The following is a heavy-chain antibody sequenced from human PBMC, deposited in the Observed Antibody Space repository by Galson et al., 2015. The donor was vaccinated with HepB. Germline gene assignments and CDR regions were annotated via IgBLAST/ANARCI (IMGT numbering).Heavy chain of an antibody. CDR2: IRGSGTGT. CDR3: AKDSGLGGEDY. V-gene: IGHV3-23*01. D-gene: IGHD3-16*01. J-gene: IGHJ4*02. Sequence: LRLSCAASGFTFRVYTMNWVRQAPGKGLEWVSAIRGSGTGTYYADSVKGRFTISRDDSKNTLFLQLNSLRAEDTAIYYCAKDSGLGGEDYWGQGILVTVSS. CDR1: GFTFRVYT.